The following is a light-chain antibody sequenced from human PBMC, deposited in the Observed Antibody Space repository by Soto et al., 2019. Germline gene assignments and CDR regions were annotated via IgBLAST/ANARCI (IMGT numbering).Light chain of an antibody. V-gene: IGLV2-14*03. Sequence: QSALTQPASVSGSPGQSITISCTGTNSDVGSNYVSWYVSWYQQHPGKVPKLMIYDDDDRPSGVSNRFSGSKSGNTASLTISGLQAEDEADYYCSSSLSYRTVVFGGGTKLTVL. CDR2: DDD. CDR3: SSSLSYRTVV. J-gene: IGLJ2*01. CDR1: NSDVGSNYVSWY.